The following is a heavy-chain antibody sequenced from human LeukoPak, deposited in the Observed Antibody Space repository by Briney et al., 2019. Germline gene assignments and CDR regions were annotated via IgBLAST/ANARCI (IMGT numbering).Heavy chain of an antibody. Sequence: ASVKVSCKASGYTFTSYAMHWVRQAPGQRLEWMGWINAGNGNTKYPQKFQGRVTMTRGTSISTAYMELSRLRSDDTAVYYCARGGIQLWGFDYWGQGTLVTVSS. D-gene: IGHD5-18*01. CDR3: ARGGIQLWGFDY. J-gene: IGHJ4*02. V-gene: IGHV1-3*01. CDR2: INAGNGNT. CDR1: GYTFTSYA.